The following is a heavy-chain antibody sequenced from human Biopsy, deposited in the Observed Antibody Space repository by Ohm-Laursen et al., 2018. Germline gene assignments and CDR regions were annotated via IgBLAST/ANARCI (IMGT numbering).Heavy chain of an antibody. CDR1: GYTFNDYY. CDR3: ARDRMTDVFGGPTRTDVFDS. D-gene: IGHD3-10*01. V-gene: IGHV1-2*02. CDR2: VNPNSGAT. Sequence: ASSVKVSCNASGYTFNDYYIHWVRQSPGQGLEWMGWVNPNSGATNSAEKFRGRVTLTRDTSISAVYIELRRLKSDDAAVYFCARDRMTDVFGGPTRTDVFDSWGQGTPVTVSS. J-gene: IGHJ4*02.